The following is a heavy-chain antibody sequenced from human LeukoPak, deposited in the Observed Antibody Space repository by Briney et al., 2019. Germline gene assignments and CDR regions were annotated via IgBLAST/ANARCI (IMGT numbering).Heavy chain of an antibody. Sequence: GGSVRLSCAACGFTLNTNYMNWVRQVPGKGLEWVSVIYAGGNTYYADSVKERFTISRDNFRNTLYLQMNSLRGDDTAVYYCAREVYSSTWFDLWGQGTLVTVSS. CDR1: GFTLNTNY. D-gene: IGHD6-13*01. J-gene: IGHJ4*02. CDR3: AREVYSSTWFDL. CDR2: IYAGGNT. V-gene: IGHV3-66*01.